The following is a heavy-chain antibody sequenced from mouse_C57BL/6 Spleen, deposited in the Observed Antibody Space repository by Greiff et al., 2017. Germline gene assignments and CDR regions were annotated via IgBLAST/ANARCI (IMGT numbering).Heavy chain of an antibody. CDR2: IYPGGGYT. CDR3: ASSNYDYFDY. D-gene: IGHD2-5*01. Sequence: VQLVESGAELVRPGTSVKMSCKASGYTFTNYWIGWAKQRPGHGLEWIGDIYPGGGYTNYNEKFKGKATLTADKSSSTAYMQFSSLTSEDSAIYYCASSNYDYFDYWGQGTTLTVSS. CDR1: GYTFTNYW. J-gene: IGHJ2*01. V-gene: IGHV1-63*01.